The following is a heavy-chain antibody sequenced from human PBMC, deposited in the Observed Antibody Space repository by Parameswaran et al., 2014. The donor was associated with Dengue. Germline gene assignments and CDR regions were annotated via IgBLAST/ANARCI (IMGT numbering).Heavy chain of an antibody. Sequence: WIRQPPGKGLEYVSAISSNGGSTYYADSVKGRFTISRDNSKNTLYLQMSSLRAEDTAVYYCVKWSVGGWEDAFDIWGQGTMVTVSS. V-gene: IGHV3-64D*06. CDR2: ISSNGGST. D-gene: IGHD6-19*01. J-gene: IGHJ3*02. CDR3: VKWSVGGWEDAFDI.